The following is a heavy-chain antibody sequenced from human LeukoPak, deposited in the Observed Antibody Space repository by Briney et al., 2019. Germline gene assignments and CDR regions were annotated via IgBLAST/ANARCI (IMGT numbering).Heavy chain of an antibody. CDR1: GFTFSRYW. J-gene: IGHJ6*02. CDR2: INRDGSST. V-gene: IGHV3-74*01. Sequence: GGSLRLSCAASGFTFSRYWMHWVRQAPGKGLVWVSRINRDGSSTGYADSVKGRFTISRDNAKNTLYLQMNSLRAEDTAVYYCARDGYGMDVWGQGTTVTVSS. CDR3: ARDGYGMDV.